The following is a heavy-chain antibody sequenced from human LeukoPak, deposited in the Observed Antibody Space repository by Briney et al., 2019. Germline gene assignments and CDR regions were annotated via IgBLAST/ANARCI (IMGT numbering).Heavy chain of an antibody. CDR2: ISSSSSYI. Sequence: GGSLRLSCAASGFTFSSYSMNWVRQAPGKGLEWVSSISSSSSYIYYADSVKGRFTISRDNAKNSLYLQMNSLRAEDTAVYYCARAGCSGSSCYSDYWGQGTLVTVSS. J-gene: IGHJ4*02. CDR1: GFTFSSYS. V-gene: IGHV3-21*01. CDR3: ARAGCSGSSCYSDY. D-gene: IGHD2-15*01.